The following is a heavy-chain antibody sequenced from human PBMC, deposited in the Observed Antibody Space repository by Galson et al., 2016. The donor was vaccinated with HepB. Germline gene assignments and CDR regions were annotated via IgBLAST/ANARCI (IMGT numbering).Heavy chain of an antibody. Sequence: TLSLTCNVSGGSISVGHHYWSWIRQHPGKGLEWIGYIYYSGSTYYNPSLKSRLTISVDTSKNQFSLKLRSVTAADPAVYYCARDVVIVLPTATALSYYYYMDVWGKGTTVTVSS. CDR2: IYYSGST. J-gene: IGHJ6*03. V-gene: IGHV4-31*03. CDR1: GGSISVGHHY. D-gene: IGHD2/OR15-2a*01. CDR3: ARDVVIVLPTATALSYYYYMDV.